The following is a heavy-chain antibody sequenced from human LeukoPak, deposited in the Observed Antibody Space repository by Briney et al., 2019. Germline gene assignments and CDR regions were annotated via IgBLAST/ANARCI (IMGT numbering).Heavy chain of an antibody. D-gene: IGHD4-17*01. Sequence: PSETLSLTCAVYGGSFSGYYWGWIRQPPGKGLEWIGEINHSGSTNYNPSLKSRVTMSVDTSKNQFSLKLSSVTAADTAVYYCAREQTTLSRRYFDYWGQGTLVTVSS. CDR2: INHSGST. V-gene: IGHV4-34*01. CDR3: AREQTTLSRRYFDY. J-gene: IGHJ4*02. CDR1: GGSFSGYY.